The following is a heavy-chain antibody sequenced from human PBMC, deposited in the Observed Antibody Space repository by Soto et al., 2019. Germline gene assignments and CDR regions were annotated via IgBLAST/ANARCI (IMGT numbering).Heavy chain of an antibody. CDR1: GFTFSSYW. CDR3: VRTSLVVAAATREDY. Sequence: EVQLVESGGGLVQPGGSLRLSCAASGFTFSSYWMHWVRQAPGKGLVWVSRINSDGSSTSYADSVKGRFTISRDNAKNTLDLLMNSLRAEDTAVYYCVRTSLVVAAATREDYWGQGTLVTVSS. CDR2: INSDGSST. J-gene: IGHJ4*02. D-gene: IGHD2-15*01. V-gene: IGHV3-74*01.